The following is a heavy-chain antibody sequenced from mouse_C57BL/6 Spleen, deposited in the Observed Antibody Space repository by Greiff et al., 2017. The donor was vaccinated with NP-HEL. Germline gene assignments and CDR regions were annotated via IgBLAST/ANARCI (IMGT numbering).Heavy chain of an antibody. CDR2: IYPRSGNT. CDR1: GYTFTSYG. D-gene: IGHD2-4*01. CDR3: ARRGDYYDPYYAMDY. Sequence: VKVVESGAELARPGASVKLSCKASGYTFTSYGISWVKQRTGQGLEWIGEIYPRSGNTYYNEKFKGKATLTADKSSSTAYMELRSLTSEDSAVYFCARRGDYYDPYYAMDYWGQGTSVTVSS. V-gene: IGHV1-81*01. J-gene: IGHJ4*01.